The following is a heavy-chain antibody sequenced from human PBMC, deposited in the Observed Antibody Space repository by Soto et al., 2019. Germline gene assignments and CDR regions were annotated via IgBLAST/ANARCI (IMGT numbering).Heavy chain of an antibody. CDR1: GGSISSGDYY. Sequence: SETLSLTCTVSGGSISSGDYYWSWIRQPPGKGLEWIGYIYYSGSTYYNPSLKSRVTISVDTSKNQFSLKLSSVTAADTAVYYCAREGEGRGYYYYGMDVWGQGTTVTVSS. V-gene: IGHV4-30-4*01. J-gene: IGHJ6*02. CDR3: AREGEGRGYYYYGMDV. D-gene: IGHD3-10*01. CDR2: IYYSGST.